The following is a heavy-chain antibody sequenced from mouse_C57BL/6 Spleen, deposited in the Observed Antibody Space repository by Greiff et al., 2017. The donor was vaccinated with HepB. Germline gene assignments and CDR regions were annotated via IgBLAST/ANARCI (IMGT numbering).Heavy chain of an antibody. Sequence: QVQLQQPGAELVMPGASVKLSCKASGYTFTCYWMHWVKQRPGQGLEWIGEIDPSDSYTNYNQKFKGKSTLTVDKSSSTAYMQLSSLTSEDSAVYYCARSWDHAMDYWGQGTSVTVSS. CDR1: GYTFTCYW. CDR3: ARSWDHAMDY. CDR2: IDPSDSYT. J-gene: IGHJ4*01. D-gene: IGHD4-1*01. V-gene: IGHV1-69*01.